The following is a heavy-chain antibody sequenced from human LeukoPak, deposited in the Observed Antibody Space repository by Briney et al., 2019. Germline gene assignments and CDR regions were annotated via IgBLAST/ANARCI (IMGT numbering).Heavy chain of an antibody. J-gene: IGHJ2*01. V-gene: IGHV1-69*13. D-gene: IGHD3-22*01. Sequence: SVKVSCKASGGTFSSYAISWVRQAPGQGLEWMGGIIPIFGTANYAQKFQGRVTITADESTSTAYMELSSLRSEDTAVYYCARDRAERVVVINTDWYFDLWGRGTLVTVSS. CDR1: GGTFSSYA. CDR2: IIPIFGTA. CDR3: ARDRAERVVVINTDWYFDL.